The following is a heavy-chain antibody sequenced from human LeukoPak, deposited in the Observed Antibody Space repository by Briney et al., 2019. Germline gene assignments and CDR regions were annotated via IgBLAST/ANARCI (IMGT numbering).Heavy chain of an antibody. CDR3: ARDDVGSGKLSF. CDR2: IGSSSSYI. J-gene: IGHJ4*02. CDR1: GFTFSSYA. V-gene: IGHV3-21*01. D-gene: IGHD3-10*01. Sequence: PGGSLRLSCAASGFTFSSYAMSWVRQAPGKGLEWVSSIGSSSSYIYYADSVKGRFTISRDNAKNSLYLQMNSLRAEDTAVYYCARDDVGSGKLSFWGQGTLVTVSS.